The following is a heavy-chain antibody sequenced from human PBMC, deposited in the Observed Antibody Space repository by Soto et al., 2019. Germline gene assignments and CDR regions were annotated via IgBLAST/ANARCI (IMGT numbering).Heavy chain of an antibody. CDR1: GGSISSGGYY. Sequence: SETLSLTCTVSGGSISSGGYYWSWIRQHPGKGLEWIGYIYYSGSTYYNPSLTSRVTISVDTSNNHVSLTLISVTAADTAWVYCARDPNAEGSHGAFDIWGKGTMDPVSS. CDR2: IYYSGST. J-gene: IGHJ3*02. CDR3: ARDPNAEGSHGAFDI. D-gene: IGHD1-1*01. V-gene: IGHV4-31*03.